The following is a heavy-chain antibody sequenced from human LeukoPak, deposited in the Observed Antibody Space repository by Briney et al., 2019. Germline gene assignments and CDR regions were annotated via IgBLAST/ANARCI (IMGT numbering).Heavy chain of an antibody. J-gene: IGHJ4*02. CDR2: INSDGCSI. D-gene: IGHD3-9*01. CDR1: GFTFSSYW. CDR3: ATTYDILTGYPY. V-gene: IGHV3-74*01. Sequence: GGSLRLSCAASGFTFSSYWMHWVGQAPGKGLVWVSRINSDGCSISYADSVKGRFTISRDNAKNTLYLQMNSLRAEDTAVYYCATTYDILTGYPYWGQGALVTVSS.